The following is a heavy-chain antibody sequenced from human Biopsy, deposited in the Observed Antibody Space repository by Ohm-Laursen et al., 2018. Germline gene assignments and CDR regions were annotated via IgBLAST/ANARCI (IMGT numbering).Heavy chain of an antibody. Sequence: TLSLTCTVSGVSVNTGGYYWTWIRQHPGTGLEWVGYIHYSGNTLYNPSLKSRLTISVDTSRNQFSLKLTSVTAADTALYYCARVEGEQLINSGMDVWGQGTTVTVSS. CDR1: GVSVNTGGYY. V-gene: IGHV4-31*03. D-gene: IGHD1-1*01. CDR3: ARVEGEQLINSGMDV. J-gene: IGHJ6*02. CDR2: IHYSGNT.